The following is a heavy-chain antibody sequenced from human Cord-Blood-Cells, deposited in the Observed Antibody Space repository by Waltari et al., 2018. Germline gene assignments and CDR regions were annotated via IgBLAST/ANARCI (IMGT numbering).Heavy chain of an antibody. CDR1: GYTFTGYY. CDR2: INPNSGGT. CDR3: ARGLRYNWNYDAFDI. D-gene: IGHD1-7*01. V-gene: IGHV1-2*04. J-gene: IGHJ3*02. Sequence: QVQLVQSGAEVKKPGASVKVSCKASGYTFTGYYMHWVRQAPGQGLEWMGWINPNSGGTNYAQKFQGWVTMTRDTSISTAYMELSRLRSDDTAVYYCARGLRYNWNYDAFDIWGQGTMVTVSS.